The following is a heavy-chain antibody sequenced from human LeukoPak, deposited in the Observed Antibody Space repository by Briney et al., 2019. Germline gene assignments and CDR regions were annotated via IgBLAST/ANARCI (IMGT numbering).Heavy chain of an antibody. D-gene: IGHD3-10*01. Sequence: ASVKVSCKAFGYTFTSNYMHWVRQAPGQGPEWMGVISPSGGSTTYAQKFQGRITLTRDMSATTDYMELSSLTSEDTAVYYCARDNSVGGIAWWFDPWGQGTLVTVSS. CDR2: ISPSGGST. CDR3: ARDNSVGGIAWWFDP. CDR1: GYTFTSNY. J-gene: IGHJ5*02. V-gene: IGHV1-46*01.